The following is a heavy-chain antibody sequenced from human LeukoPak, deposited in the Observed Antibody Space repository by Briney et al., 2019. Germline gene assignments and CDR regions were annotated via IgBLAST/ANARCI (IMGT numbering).Heavy chain of an antibody. CDR2: MNPNSGNT. V-gene: IGHV1-8*01. J-gene: IGHJ5*02. Sequence: GASVKVSCKASGYTFTSYDINWVRQATGQGLEWMGWMNPNSGNTGYAQKFQGRVTMTRNTSISTAYMEPSSLRSEDTAVYYCARWDCSSTSCYIGPWGQGTLVTVSS. D-gene: IGHD2-2*02. CDR1: GYTFTSYD. CDR3: ARWDCSSTSCYIGP.